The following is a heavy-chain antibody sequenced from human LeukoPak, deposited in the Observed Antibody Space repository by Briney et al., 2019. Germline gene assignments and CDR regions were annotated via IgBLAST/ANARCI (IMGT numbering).Heavy chain of an antibody. Sequence: PGGSLRLSCAASGFTLSNYAMHWVRQATGKGLEWVSAIGTADDTFYPGSVKGRFTISRENAKNSFYLQMNSLRADDTAVYYCARQMTPHGNFDYWGQGTLVTVSS. CDR1: GFTLSNYA. CDR2: IGTADDT. V-gene: IGHV3-13*01. J-gene: IGHJ4*02. CDR3: ARQMTPHGNFDY. D-gene: IGHD1-26*01.